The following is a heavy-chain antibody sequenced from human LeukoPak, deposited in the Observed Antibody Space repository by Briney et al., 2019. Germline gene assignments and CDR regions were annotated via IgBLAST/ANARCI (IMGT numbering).Heavy chain of an antibody. CDR2: ISGSGGST. CDR3: AKDIDSSGYYGFFRNDY. D-gene: IGHD3-22*01. Sequence: HPGGSLRLSCAASEFTLSSYGMSWVRQAPGKGLEWVSAISGSGGSTYYADSVKGRFTISRDNSKNTLYLQMNSLRAEDTAVYYCAKDIDSSGYYGFFRNDYWGQGTLVTVSS. CDR1: EFTLSSYG. J-gene: IGHJ4*02. V-gene: IGHV3-23*01.